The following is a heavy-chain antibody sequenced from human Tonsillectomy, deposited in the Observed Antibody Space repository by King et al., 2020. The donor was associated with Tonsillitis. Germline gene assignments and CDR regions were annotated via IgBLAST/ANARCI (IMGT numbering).Heavy chain of an antibody. D-gene: IGHD3-16*01. CDR2: IIPMFDTT. Sequence: QPVQSGAEVKKPGSSVKVSCKASGDTFSNYAISWVRQAPGQGLEWMGVIIPMFDTTNYAQKLQGRVTITADESRRTAYLELSSLRSEDTGVYYCARVGEGGPSSYYGMDGWGQGTTVTVSS. V-gene: IGHV1-69*12. J-gene: IGHJ6*02. CDR3: ARVGEGGPSSYYGMDG. CDR1: GDTFSNYA.